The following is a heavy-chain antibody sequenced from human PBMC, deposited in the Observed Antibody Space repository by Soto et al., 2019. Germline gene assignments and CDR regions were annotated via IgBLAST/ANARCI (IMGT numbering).Heavy chain of an antibody. D-gene: IGHD3-22*01. J-gene: IGHJ4*02. Sequence: SETLSLTCTVSGGSISSNYWTWIRQPPGKGLEWIGYVYNSGSTNYKPSLKSRVTISEDTSKSQFSLKVNSMTAADTAVYYCARWLDSGAYQTPYWGQGTLVSGS. CDR1: GGSISSNY. CDR2: VYNSGST. CDR3: ARWLDSGAYQTPY. V-gene: IGHV4-59*01.